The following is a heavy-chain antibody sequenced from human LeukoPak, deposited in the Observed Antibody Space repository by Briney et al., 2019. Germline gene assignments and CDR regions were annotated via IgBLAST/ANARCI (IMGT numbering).Heavy chain of an antibody. CDR2: ISGSGGST. Sequence: GGSLRLSCAASGFTFSSYAMSWVRQAPGKGLEWVSAISGSGGSTYYADSVKGRFTISRDNAKNSLYLQMNSLRAEDTAVYYCARDQDSSGGFDYWGQGTLVTVSS. V-gene: IGHV3-23*01. CDR1: GFTFSSYA. CDR3: ARDQDSSGGFDY. J-gene: IGHJ4*02. D-gene: IGHD6-19*01.